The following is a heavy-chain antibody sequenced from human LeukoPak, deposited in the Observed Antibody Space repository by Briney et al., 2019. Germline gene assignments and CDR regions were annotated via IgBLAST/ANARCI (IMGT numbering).Heavy chain of an antibody. CDR1: GYTFTSYG. J-gene: IGHJ6*03. CDR2: ISAYNGNT. V-gene: IGHV1-18*01. D-gene: IGHD1-26*01. Sequence: ASVTVSCKASGYTFTSYGISWVRQAPGQGLEWMGWISAYNGNTNYAQKLQGRVTMTTDTSTSTAYMELRSLRSDDTAVYYCARDTGATPAYYYYYMDVWGKGTTVTVSS. CDR3: ARDTGATPAYYYYYMDV.